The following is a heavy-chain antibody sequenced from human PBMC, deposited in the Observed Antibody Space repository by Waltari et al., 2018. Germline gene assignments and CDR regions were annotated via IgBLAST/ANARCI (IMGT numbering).Heavy chain of an antibody. Sequence: QVQLQESGPGLVKPSDTLSLTCTVSGGSVSIDYWNWVRQPPGEGLEWSGYIDYSGDNNYNPSLKSRVTISVDSSKNHFSLNLTSVTAADTAVYYCARDSRFTRDGLEDWGRGTLVTVSS. CDR1: GGSVSIDY. V-gene: IGHV4-59*02. J-gene: IGHJ4*02. CDR3: ARDSRFTRDGLED. D-gene: IGHD3-16*01. CDR2: IDYSGDN.